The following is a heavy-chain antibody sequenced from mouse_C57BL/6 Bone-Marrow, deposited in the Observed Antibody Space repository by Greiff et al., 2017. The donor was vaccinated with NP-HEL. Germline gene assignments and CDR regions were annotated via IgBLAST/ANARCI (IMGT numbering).Heavy chain of an antibody. Sequence: EVQVVESGGGLVQSGRSLRLSCATSGFTFSDFYMEWVRQAPGKGLEWIAASRNKANDYTTEYSASVKGRFIVSRDTSQSILYLQMNALRAEDTAIYYCARDARYSPYAMDYWGQGTSVTVSS. CDR1: GFTFSDFY. J-gene: IGHJ4*01. CDR3: ARDARYSPYAMDY. D-gene: IGHD2-12*01. CDR2: SRNKANDYTT. V-gene: IGHV7-1*01.